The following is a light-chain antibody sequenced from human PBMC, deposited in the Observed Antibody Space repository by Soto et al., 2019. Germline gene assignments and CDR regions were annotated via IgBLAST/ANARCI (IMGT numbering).Light chain of an antibody. Sequence: GDRVTVTCRASQSISTSLNWYQQKPGKAPNLLIYEASSLQSGVPSRFSGSGSGTDFTLTISCLQSEDFATYYCQQYYSYPITFGQGTRLEIK. J-gene: IGKJ5*01. CDR2: EAS. CDR1: QSISTS. V-gene: IGKV1-39*01. CDR3: QQYYSYPIT.